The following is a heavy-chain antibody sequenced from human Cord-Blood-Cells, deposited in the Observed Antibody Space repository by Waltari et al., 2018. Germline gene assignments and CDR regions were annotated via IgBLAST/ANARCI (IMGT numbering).Heavy chain of an antibody. V-gene: IGHV4-34*01. CDR2: IKPSGIT. Sequence: QLQQWGAGLFKPPETLSLTCAVYCTSFSSFYRSWICQPPGKGLEWIGEIKPSGITNYNPSLKSRVTISVDTSKNQFSLKLSSVTAADTAVYYCAREVLTGDSVFDYWGQGTLVTVSS. J-gene: IGHJ4*02. CDR3: AREVLTGDSVFDY. CDR1: CTSFSSFY. D-gene: IGHD7-27*01.